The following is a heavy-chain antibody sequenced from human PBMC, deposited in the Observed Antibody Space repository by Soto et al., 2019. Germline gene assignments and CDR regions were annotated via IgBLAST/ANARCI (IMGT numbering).Heavy chain of an antibody. D-gene: IGHD2-2*01. CDR3: AKRRLNTITSLSDF. CDR1: GFTFTDYY. V-gene: IGHV3-11*01. Sequence: GGSLRLSCAASGFTFTDYYMTWIRQAPGKGLEWVSYISSSGSTIYYADSVKGRFTISRDNAKNSLHLQMNSLRDDDTAIYYCAKRRLNTITSLSDFWGQGVQVTVSS. CDR2: ISSSGSTI. J-gene: IGHJ1*01.